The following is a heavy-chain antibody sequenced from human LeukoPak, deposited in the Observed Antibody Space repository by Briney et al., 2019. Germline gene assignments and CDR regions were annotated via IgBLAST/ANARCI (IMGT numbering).Heavy chain of an antibody. CDR1: GFTFSDYY. D-gene: IGHD3-3*01. CDR3: AKTRGDTYYDFWSGYYIYWFDP. CDR2: ISNSGSPI. Sequence: GGSLRLSCAASGFTFSDYYMSWIRQAPGKGLEWVSYISNSGSPIYYADSVKGRFTISRDHAKSSLYLQMTSLRAEDTAVYYCAKTRGDTYYDFWSGYYIYWFDPWGQGTLVTVSS. V-gene: IGHV3-11*01. J-gene: IGHJ5*02.